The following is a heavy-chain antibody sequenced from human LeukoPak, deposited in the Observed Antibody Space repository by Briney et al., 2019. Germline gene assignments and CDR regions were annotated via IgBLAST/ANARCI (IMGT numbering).Heavy chain of an antibody. CDR2: INPNSGGT. CDR1: GYTFTGYY. D-gene: IGHD3-3*01. Sequence: ASVKVSCKASGYTFTGYYMHWVRQAPGQGLGWMGWINPNSGGTNYAQKFQGRVTMTRDTSISTAYMELSRLRSDDTAVYYCARSYYDFWSGYYTGGAFDIWGQGTMVTVSS. J-gene: IGHJ3*02. CDR3: ARSYYDFWSGYYTGGAFDI. V-gene: IGHV1-2*02.